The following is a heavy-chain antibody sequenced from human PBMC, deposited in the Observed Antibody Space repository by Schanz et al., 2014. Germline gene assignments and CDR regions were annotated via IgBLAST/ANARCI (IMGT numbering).Heavy chain of an antibody. CDR3: ARDLAGGGNDV. Sequence: QVQLVESGGGVVQPGRSLRLSCATSGFTFSSYGMHWVRQAPGKGLEWVAVIWFDGNNKYYADSVKGRFTISRDNSKDTVYLQMNSLRAEDTAVYYCARDLAGGGNDVWGQGTLVTVSS. J-gene: IGHJ4*02. CDR1: GFTFSSYG. CDR2: IWFDGNNK. V-gene: IGHV3-33*01. D-gene: IGHD2-15*01.